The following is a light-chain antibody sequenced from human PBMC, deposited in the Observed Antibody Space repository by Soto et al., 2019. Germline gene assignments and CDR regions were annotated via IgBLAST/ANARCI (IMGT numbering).Light chain of an antibody. Sequence: EIVLTQSPGTLSLSPGERATLYCRASQSISSNYLAWYQQRPCQAPRLLIFGASYRATGIPDRFSGSGSGTDFTLTISRLEPEDFAVYYCQQYSSSPPEFTFGPGTRVDRK. CDR1: QSISSNY. V-gene: IGKV3-20*01. CDR2: GAS. CDR3: QQYSSSPPEFT. J-gene: IGKJ3*01.